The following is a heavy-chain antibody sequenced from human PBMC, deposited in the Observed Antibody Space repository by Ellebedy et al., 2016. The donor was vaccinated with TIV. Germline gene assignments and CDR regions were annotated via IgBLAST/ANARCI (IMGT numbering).Heavy chain of an antibody. J-gene: IGHJ4*02. CDR3: AKERHPRHPRWMGPTYFDY. Sequence: PGGSLRLSCTAPAFTFSAYGMHWVRQAPGKGLEWVAVISHDGSKTYYADSVQGRFTISRDNSNNTLYLQMTSLRTEDTAVYYCAKERHPRHPRWMGPTYFDYWGQGTLVAVSS. CDR2: ISHDGSKT. D-gene: IGHD4-23*01. V-gene: IGHV3-30*18. CDR1: AFTFSAYG.